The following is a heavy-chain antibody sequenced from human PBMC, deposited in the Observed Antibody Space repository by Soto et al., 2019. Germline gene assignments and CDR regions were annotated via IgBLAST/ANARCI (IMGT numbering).Heavy chain of an antibody. CDR3: ASLYYDILTGYYYDFDY. V-gene: IGHV3-21*01. D-gene: IGHD3-9*01. Sequence: EVQLVESGGGLVKPGGSLRLSCAASGFTFSSYSMKWVRQAPGKGLEWVSSISSSSSYIYYADSVKGRFTISRDNAKNSLYLQMNSLRAEDTAVYYCASLYYDILTGYYYDFDYWGQGTLVTVSS. CDR1: GFTFSSYS. CDR2: ISSSSSYI. J-gene: IGHJ4*02.